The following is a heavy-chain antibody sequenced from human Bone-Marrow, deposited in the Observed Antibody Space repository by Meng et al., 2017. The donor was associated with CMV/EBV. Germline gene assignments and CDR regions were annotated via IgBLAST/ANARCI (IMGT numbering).Heavy chain of an antibody. CDR1: GYTFTGYY. D-gene: IGHD6-19*01. V-gene: IGHV1-2*02. Sequence: ASVKVSCKASGYTFTGYYMHWVRQAPGQGLEWMGWINPNSGGTNYAQKFQGRVTMTRDTSISTAYMELSRLRSDDTAVYYCATCPPKQWLGTYYYYYGMDVWGQGTTVTFSS. CDR3: ATCPPKQWLGTYYYYYGMDV. J-gene: IGHJ6*02. CDR2: INPNSGGT.